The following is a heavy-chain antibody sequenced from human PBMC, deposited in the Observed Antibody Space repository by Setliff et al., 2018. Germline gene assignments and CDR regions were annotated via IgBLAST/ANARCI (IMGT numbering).Heavy chain of an antibody. J-gene: IGHJ3*01. CDR2: IKSYGSGGTI. CDR1: KFSFSTYS. V-gene: IGHV3-15*01. Sequence: GGSLRLSCVGSKFSFSTYSMNWVRQAPGKGLEWAGRIKSYGSGGTIDYAAPVEGRFTISRDDSKNTVYLQMSSLKIEDTAVYYCVHNADFIGTFNTWGQGTMVTVSS. D-gene: IGHD2-8*01. CDR3: VHNADFIGTFNT.